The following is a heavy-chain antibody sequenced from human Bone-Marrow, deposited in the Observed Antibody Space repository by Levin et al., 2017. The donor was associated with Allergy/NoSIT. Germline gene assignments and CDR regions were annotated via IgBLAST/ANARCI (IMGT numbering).Heavy chain of an antibody. Sequence: GGSLRLSCAASGFTFSTYGMNWVRQAPGKGLEWVSGISGSGAGTYYADSVKGRFTISRDNSKNTFSLQMNSLRAEDTAVYYCARGGISANYAPYNWFDRWGQGTLVTVSS. V-gene: IGHV3-23*01. CDR3: ARGGISANYAPYNWFDR. CDR2: ISGSGAGT. D-gene: IGHD4/OR15-4a*01. CDR1: GFTFSTYG. J-gene: IGHJ5*02.